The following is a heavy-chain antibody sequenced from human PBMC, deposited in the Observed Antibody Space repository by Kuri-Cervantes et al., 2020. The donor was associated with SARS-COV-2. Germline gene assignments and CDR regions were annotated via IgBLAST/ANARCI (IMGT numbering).Heavy chain of an antibody. Sequence: ASVKVSCKASGYTFTVYYMHWVRQAPGQGLEWMGWINPNSGGTNYAQKFQGRVTMTRDTSTSTAYMELSRLRSDDTGVYYCARGGYGGRCGDYYVRGVHFDYWGQGTLVTVSS. CDR1: GYTFTVYY. CDR3: ARGGYGGRCGDYYVRGVHFDY. V-gene: IGHV1-2*02. CDR2: INPNSGGT. D-gene: IGHD3-10*02. J-gene: IGHJ4*02.